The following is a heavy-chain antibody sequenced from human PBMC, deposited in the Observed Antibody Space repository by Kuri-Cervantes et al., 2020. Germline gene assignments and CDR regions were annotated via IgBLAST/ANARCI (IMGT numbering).Heavy chain of an antibody. CDR3: ARGIYSSSWREVTIYGMDV. V-gene: IGHV4-30-2*05. CDR1: GGSISSGGYS. CDR2: IYHSGST. D-gene: IGHD6-13*01. Sequence: LRLSCAVSGGSISSGGYSWSWIRQPPGKGLEWIGYIYHSGSTYYNPSLKSRVTISVDTSKNQFSLKLSSVTAADTAVYYCARGIYSSSWREVTIYGMDVWGQGTTVTVSS. J-gene: IGHJ6*02.